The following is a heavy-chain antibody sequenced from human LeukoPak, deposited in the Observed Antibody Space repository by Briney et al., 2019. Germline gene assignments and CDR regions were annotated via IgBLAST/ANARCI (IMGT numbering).Heavy chain of an antibody. V-gene: IGHV4-4*02. Sequence: PSETLSLTCAVSGGSIRSSNWWSWVRQPPGKGLEWIGEIYHDGTTNYNPSLKSRVTISVDKSNNHFSLKLSSVTAADTAVYYCASADGVDTPLKYWGQGTLVTVSS. J-gene: IGHJ4*02. CDR2: IYHDGTT. CDR3: ASADGVDTPLKY. CDR1: GGSIRSSNW. D-gene: IGHD5-18*01.